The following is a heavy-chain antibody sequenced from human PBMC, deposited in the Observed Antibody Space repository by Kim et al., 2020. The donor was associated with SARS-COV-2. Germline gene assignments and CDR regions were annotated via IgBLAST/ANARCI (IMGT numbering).Heavy chain of an antibody. D-gene: IGHD3-10*01. V-gene: IGHV1-3*01. CDR3: ARGVWFGDILYYGMDV. CDR1: GYSFTAFV. CDR2: INGGNNNT. J-gene: IGHJ6*02. Sequence: ASVKVSCKASGYSFTAFVMYWVRQAPGQRLEWMGWINGGNNNTEYSESFQGRVTIASDTSASTAYMELNSLRSEDTGVYYCARGVWFGDILYYGMDVWGRETAVIVSS.